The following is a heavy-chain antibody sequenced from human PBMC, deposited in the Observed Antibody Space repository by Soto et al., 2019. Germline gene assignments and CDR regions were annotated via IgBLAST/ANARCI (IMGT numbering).Heavy chain of an antibody. Sequence: GGSLRLSCAASGFTFDDYTMHWVRQAPGKGLEWVSLISWDGGSTYYADSVKGRFTTSRDNSKNSLYLQMNSLRTEDTALYYCAKDSSVVRGVYDAFDIWRQRTMVTVSS. CDR3: AKDSSVVRGVYDAFDI. J-gene: IGHJ3*02. CDR1: GFTFDDYT. D-gene: IGHD3-10*01. CDR2: ISWDGGST. V-gene: IGHV3-43*01.